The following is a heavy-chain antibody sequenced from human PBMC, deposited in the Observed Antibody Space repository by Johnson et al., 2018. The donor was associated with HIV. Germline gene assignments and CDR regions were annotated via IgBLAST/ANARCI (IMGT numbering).Heavy chain of an antibody. CDR1: GFTFNNYG. V-gene: IGHV3-NL1*01. D-gene: IGHD1-26*01. Sequence: QVQLVESGGGVVQPGRSLRLSCTASGFTFNNYGMNWVRRAPGKGLEWVSALYRSGSTYYVDSVKGRFTISRDNSKNTLHLQMNSLRVEDTAVYYCATEVREEKAFDIWGQGTMVTVSS. CDR3: ATEVREEKAFDI. J-gene: IGHJ3*02. CDR2: LYRSGST.